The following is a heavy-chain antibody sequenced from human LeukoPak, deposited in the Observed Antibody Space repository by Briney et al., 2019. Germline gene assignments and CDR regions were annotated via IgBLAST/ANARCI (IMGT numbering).Heavy chain of an antibody. Sequence: SETLSLTCAVYGGSFSGYYWSWIRQPPGKGLEWIGEINHSGSTNYNPSLKSRVTISVDTSKNQFSLKLSSATAADTAVYYCARGGSSSSSRHYYYYYGMDVWGQGTTVTVSS. J-gene: IGHJ6*02. CDR1: GGSFSGYY. V-gene: IGHV4-34*01. D-gene: IGHD6-6*01. CDR3: ARGGSSSSSRHYYYYYGMDV. CDR2: INHSGST.